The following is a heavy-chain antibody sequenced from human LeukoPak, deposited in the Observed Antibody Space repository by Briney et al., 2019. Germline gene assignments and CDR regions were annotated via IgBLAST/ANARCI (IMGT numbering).Heavy chain of an antibody. J-gene: IGHJ3*02. D-gene: IGHD3/OR15-3a*01. CDR2: ISYDGSNK. V-gene: IGHV3-33*05. CDR3: ARDTRDVDWTLGVFDI. Sequence: GGSLRLSCAASGFTFSSYGMHWVRQAPGKGLEWVAVISYDGSNKYYADSVKGRFTISRDNPKNTVYLQMNSLRAEDTAMYYCARDTRDVDWTLGVFDIWGQGTKVTVSS. CDR1: GFTFSSYG.